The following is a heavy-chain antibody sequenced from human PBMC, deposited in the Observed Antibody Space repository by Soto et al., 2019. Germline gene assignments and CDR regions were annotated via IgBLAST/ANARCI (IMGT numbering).Heavy chain of an antibody. CDR1: GGSISSGDYY. CDR3: AREGGSDIVATIGFDY. V-gene: IGHV4-30-4*01. CDR2: IYYSGST. J-gene: IGHJ4*02. Sequence: PSAPLSVTCTVSGGSISSGDYYWIWIRQPPGKGLEWIGYIYYSGSTYYNPSLKSRVTISVDTSKNQFSLKLSSVTAADTAVYYCAREGGSDIVATIGFDYWGQGTLVTVSS. D-gene: IGHD5-12*01.